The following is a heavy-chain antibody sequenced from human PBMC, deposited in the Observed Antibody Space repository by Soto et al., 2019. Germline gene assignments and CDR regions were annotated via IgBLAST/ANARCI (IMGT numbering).Heavy chain of an antibody. D-gene: IGHD4-17*01. V-gene: IGHV3-21*01. CDR3: ARSSYCDYWDFDY. CDR2: ISSSSSYI. J-gene: IGHJ4*02. CDR1: GFTFSSYS. Sequence: GGSLRLSCAASGFTFSSYSMNWVRQAPGKGLEWVSSISSSSSYIYYADSVKGRFTISRDNAKNSLYLQMNSLRAEDTAVYYCARSSYCDYWDFDYWGQGTLVTVSS.